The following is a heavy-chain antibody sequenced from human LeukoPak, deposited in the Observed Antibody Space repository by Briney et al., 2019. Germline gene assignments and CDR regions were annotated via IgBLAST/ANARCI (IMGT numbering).Heavy chain of an antibody. CDR3: AKGNSGSYYGSAYDF. Sequence: LSGGSLRLSCAASGFTFSSYAMSWVRQAPGKGLEWVSGISGSGGSTYYADSVKGRFTISRDNSKNTLHVQMNSLRAEDTAVYFCAKGNSGSYYGSAYDFWGQGTKVTVSS. CDR1: GFTFSSYA. CDR2: ISGSGGST. V-gene: IGHV3-23*01. D-gene: IGHD1-26*01. J-gene: IGHJ3*01.